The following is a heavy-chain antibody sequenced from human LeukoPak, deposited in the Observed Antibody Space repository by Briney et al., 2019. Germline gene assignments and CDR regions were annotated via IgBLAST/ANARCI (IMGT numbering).Heavy chain of an antibody. V-gene: IGHV4-59*01. J-gene: IGHJ6*03. Sequence: SETLSLTCAVYGGSFSGYYWSWIRQPPGKGLEWIGYIYYSGSTNYNPSLKSRVTLSVDTSKNQFSLKLSSVTAADTAVYYCARLVVVAATLGYYYYYYMDVWGKGTTVTVSS. CDR2: IYYSGST. D-gene: IGHD2-15*01. CDR1: GGSFSGYY. CDR3: ARLVVVAATLGYYYYYYMDV.